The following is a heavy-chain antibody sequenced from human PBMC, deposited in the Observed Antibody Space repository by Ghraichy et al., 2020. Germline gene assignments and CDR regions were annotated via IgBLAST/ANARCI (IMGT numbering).Heavy chain of an antibody. D-gene: IGHD3-9*01. CDR1: GFTVSSNY. CDR3: ARDSADILTGYSDY. CDR2: IYSGGST. J-gene: IGHJ4*02. V-gene: IGHV3-53*01. Sequence: GALRLSCAASGFTVSSNYMSWVRQAPGKGLEWVSVIYSGGSTYYADSVKGRFTISRDNSKNTLYLQMNSLRAEDTAVYYCARDSADILTGYSDYWGQGTLVTVSS.